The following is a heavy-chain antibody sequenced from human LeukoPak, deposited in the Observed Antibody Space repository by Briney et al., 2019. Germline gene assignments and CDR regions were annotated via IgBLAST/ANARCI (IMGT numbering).Heavy chain of an antibody. D-gene: IGHD2-15*01. J-gene: IGHJ6*02. CDR3: AREKLKLGYCSGGSCHPNYYYGMDV. CDR2: ISSSSSTI. Sequence: GGSLRLSCAASGFTFSSYSMNWVRQAPGKGLEWVSYISSSSSTIYYADSVRGRFTISRDNAKNSLHLQMNSLRDEDTAVYYCAREKLKLGYCSGGSCHPNYYYGMDVWGQGTTVTVSS. CDR1: GFTFSSYS. V-gene: IGHV3-48*02.